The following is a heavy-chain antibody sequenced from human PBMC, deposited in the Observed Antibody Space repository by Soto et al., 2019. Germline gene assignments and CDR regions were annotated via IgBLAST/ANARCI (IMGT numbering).Heavy chain of an antibody. CDR2: ISGSGGST. Sequence: EVQLLESGGGLVQPGGSLRLSCAASGFTFSSYAMSWVRQAPGKGLEWVSAISGSGGSTYYADSVKGRFTISRDNSKNTLHLQMNSLRAEDTAVYYCAKDRGSVVGATTFDYWGQGTLVTVSS. V-gene: IGHV3-23*01. J-gene: IGHJ4*02. D-gene: IGHD1-26*01. CDR1: GFTFSSYA. CDR3: AKDRGSVVGATTFDY.